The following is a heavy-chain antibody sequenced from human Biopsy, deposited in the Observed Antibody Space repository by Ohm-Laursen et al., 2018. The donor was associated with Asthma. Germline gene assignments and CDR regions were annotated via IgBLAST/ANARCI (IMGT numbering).Heavy chain of an antibody. CDR2: VNTGKGDT. D-gene: IGHD3-9*01. CDR3: ARTYCDFLTGQVKDVFGV. Sequence: SVKVSCKASGYNFISFAIHWARQAPGQRLEWMGWVNTGKGDTKDSQKFQGRVTITRDTSASTAYMELRSLRSEDTATYYCARTYCDFLTGQVKDVFGVWGQGTMVTVSS. V-gene: IGHV1-3*04. CDR1: GYNFISFA. J-gene: IGHJ3*01.